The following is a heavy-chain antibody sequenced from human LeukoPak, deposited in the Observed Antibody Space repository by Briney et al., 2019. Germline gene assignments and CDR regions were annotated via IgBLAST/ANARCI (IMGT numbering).Heavy chain of an antibody. Sequence: SETLSLTCTVSGGSISSGSYYWSWIRQPAGKGLEWIGRMYSSGSTNYNPPLKSRVTISVDTSKNQFSLKLSSVTAADTAVYYCARAYYYGSGSYGLDYWGQGTLVTVSS. CDR1: GGSISSGSYY. CDR3: ARAYYYGSGSYGLDY. D-gene: IGHD3-10*01. J-gene: IGHJ4*02. CDR2: MYSSGST. V-gene: IGHV4-61*02.